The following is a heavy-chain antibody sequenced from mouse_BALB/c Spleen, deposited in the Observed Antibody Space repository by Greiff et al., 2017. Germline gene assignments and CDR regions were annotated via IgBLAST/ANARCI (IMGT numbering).Heavy chain of an antibody. CDR3: ARWGRYYGSSYYAMDY. J-gene: IGHJ4*01. Sequence: VQLVESGAELMKPGASVKISCKATGYTFSSYWIEWVKQRPGHGLEWIGEILPGSGSTNYNEKFKGKATFTADTSSNTAYMQLSSLTSEDSAVYYCARWGRYYGSSYYAMDYWGQGTSVTVSS. CDR2: ILPGSGST. D-gene: IGHD1-1*01. V-gene: IGHV1-9*01. CDR1: GYTFSSYW.